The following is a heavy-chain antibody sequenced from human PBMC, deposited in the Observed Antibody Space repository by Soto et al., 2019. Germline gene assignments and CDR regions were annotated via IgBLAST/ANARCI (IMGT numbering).Heavy chain of an antibody. CDR1: SGSISSSNW. Sequence: SETLSLTCAVSSGSISSSNWWSWVRQPPGKGLEWIGEIYHSVSTNYNPSLKSRVTISVDKSKNQFSLKLSSVTAADTAVYYCARQEGIAVAGAFDIWGQGTMVTVSS. CDR3: ARQEGIAVAGAFDI. D-gene: IGHD6-19*01. J-gene: IGHJ3*02. CDR2: IYHSVST. V-gene: IGHV4-4*02.